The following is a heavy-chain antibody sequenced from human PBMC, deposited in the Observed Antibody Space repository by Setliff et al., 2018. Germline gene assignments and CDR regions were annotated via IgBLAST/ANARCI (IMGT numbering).Heavy chain of an antibody. V-gene: IGHV1-69*13. D-gene: IGHD4-17*01. CDR1: GGIFSTYA. CDR3: ARDSYGDNLPYNWFAP. J-gene: IGHJ5*02. Sequence: SVKVSCKASGGIFSTYAIIWVRQAPGQGLEWMGGIIPLFGTANYAQKFQGRVTITADESTSTAYIELNSLRSEDTAIYYCARDSYGDNLPYNWFAPWGQGTLVTVSS. CDR2: IIPLFGTA.